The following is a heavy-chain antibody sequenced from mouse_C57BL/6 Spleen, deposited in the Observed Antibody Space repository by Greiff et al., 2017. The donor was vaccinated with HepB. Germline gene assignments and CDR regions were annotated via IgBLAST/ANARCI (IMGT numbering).Heavy chain of an antibody. CDR2: INPNSGST. CDR1: GYTFTSYW. CDR3: ARGGYGSPFDY. D-gene: IGHD1-1*01. V-gene: IGHV1-64*01. Sequence: QVQLQQPGAELVKPGASVKLSCKASGYTFTSYWMHWVKQSPGQGLEWIGMINPNSGSTNYNEKFKSKATLTVDKSSSTAYMQLSSLTSEDSAVYYCARGGYGSPFDYWGQGTTLTVSS. J-gene: IGHJ2*01.